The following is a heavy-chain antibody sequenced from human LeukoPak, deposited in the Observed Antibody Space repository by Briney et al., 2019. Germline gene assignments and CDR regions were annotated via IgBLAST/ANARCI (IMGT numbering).Heavy chain of an antibody. V-gene: IGHV3-7*03. CDR3: ARVELDKAFWSGYSDHPSYGMDV. CDR2: INHNGNVN. D-gene: IGHD3-3*01. CDR1: GFTFSSYW. J-gene: IGHJ6*02. Sequence: PGGSLRLSCAASGFTFSSYWMNWARRAPGKGLKWLASINHNGNVNYYVDSVKGRFTISRDNAKNSLYLQMNSLRAEDTAVYYCARVELDKAFWSGYSDHPSYGMDVWGQGTTVTVSS.